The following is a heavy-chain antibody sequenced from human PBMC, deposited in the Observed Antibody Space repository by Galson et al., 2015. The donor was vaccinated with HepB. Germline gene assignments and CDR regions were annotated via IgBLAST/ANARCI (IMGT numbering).Heavy chain of an antibody. V-gene: IGHV1-18*01. J-gene: IGHJ3*02. CDR3: ARAHNYDFWSGYYTLNAFDI. CDR2: ISAYNGNT. Sequence: SVKVSCKASGYTFTSYGISWVRQAPGQGLEWMGWISAYNGNTNYAQKLQGRVTMTTDTSTSTAYMELRSLRSDDTAVYYCARAHNYDFWSGYYTLNAFDIWGQGTMVTVSP. D-gene: IGHD3-3*01. CDR1: GYTFTSYG.